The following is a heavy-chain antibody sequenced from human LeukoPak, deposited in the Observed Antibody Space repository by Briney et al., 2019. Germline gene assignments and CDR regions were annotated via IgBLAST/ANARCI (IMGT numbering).Heavy chain of an antibody. V-gene: IGHV3-74*01. CDR1: GNYW. Sequence: RGSLRLSCAASGNYWMHWVRQAPGKGLVWVSHINSDGSWTSYADSVKGRFTISKDNAKNTVYLQMNNLRAEDTAVYYCVSFYETYWGRGTLVTVSS. CDR2: INSDGSWT. D-gene: IGHD2-2*01. CDR3: VSFYETY. J-gene: IGHJ4*02.